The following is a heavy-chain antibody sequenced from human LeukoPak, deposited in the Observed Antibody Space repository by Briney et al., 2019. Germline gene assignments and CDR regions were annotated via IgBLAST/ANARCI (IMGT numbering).Heavy chain of an antibody. CDR2: IYTAGTT. V-gene: IGHV3-53*01. J-gene: IGHJ4*02. D-gene: IGHD1-14*01. CDR1: GFILNSYY. Sequence: GGSLRLSCAASGFILNSYYMSWFPQAPGKGLEGVSVIYTAGTTHYADSVRGRFIISRDYSKNTLNLQMISLRAEDTAVYYCARGYAQAEVTAPDYWGQGILVTVSS. CDR3: ARGYAQAEVTAPDY.